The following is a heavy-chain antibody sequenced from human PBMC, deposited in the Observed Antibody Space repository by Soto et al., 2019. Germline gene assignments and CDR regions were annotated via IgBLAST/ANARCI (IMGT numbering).Heavy chain of an antibody. D-gene: IGHD3-10*01. V-gene: IGHV1-3*05. CDR1: GYTFSDNA. Sequence: QAQLVQSGAEEKKPGASVKISCEGFGYTFSDNAIHWVRQDPGQRLEWMGWINVGNGKTKSSERFQDRLTITRDTSASTVYMELNNLGSGDTAVYYCARVESGESWGYYFDSWGQGTLVTVSS. CDR3: ARVESGESWGYYFDS. J-gene: IGHJ4*02. CDR2: INVGNGKT.